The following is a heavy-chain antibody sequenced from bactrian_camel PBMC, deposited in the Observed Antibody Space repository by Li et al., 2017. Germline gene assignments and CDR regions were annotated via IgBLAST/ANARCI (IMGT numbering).Heavy chain of an antibody. Sequence: QVQLVESGGGSVQAGGSLRLSCVASDSTYSPNCMAWFRQAAGNEQQKGVAGIASDGSVEVYMDSVKGRFTLSRDDAKNTVYLQMSKLTTEDTAMYYCAAGPTLNGYCSTLRNPQYWGQGTQVTVS. D-gene: IGHD3*01. CDR1: DSTYSPNC. CDR2: IASDGSVE. CDR3: AAGPTLNGYCSTLRNPQY. J-gene: IGHJ4*01. V-gene: IGHV3S53*01.